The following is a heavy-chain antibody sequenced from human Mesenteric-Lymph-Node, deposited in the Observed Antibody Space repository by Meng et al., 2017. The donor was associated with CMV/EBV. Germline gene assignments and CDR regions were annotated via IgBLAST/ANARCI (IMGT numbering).Heavy chain of an antibody. J-gene: IGHJ6*02. Sequence: GESLKISCAASGFTFSSYRMHWVRQAPGKGLVWVSRINSDGSSTSYADSVKGRFTISRDNAKNTLYLQMNSLRAEDTAVYYCARGFLEPYPMDVWGQGTTVTVSS. CDR1: GFTFSSYR. CDR2: INSDGSST. V-gene: IGHV3-74*01. CDR3: ARGFLEPYPMDV. D-gene: IGHD3-3*01.